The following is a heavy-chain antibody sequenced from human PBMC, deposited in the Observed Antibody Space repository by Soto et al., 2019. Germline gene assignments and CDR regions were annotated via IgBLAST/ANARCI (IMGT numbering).Heavy chain of an antibody. CDR2: IIPILGIA. Sequence: SVKVSCKASGGTFSSYTISWVRQAPGQGLEWMGRIIPILGIANYAQKFQGRVTITADKSTSTAYMELSSLRSEDTAVYYCARSIAVADPAIDIWGQGTMVTVSS. CDR1: GGTFSSYT. V-gene: IGHV1-69*02. CDR3: ARSIAVADPAIDI. J-gene: IGHJ3*02. D-gene: IGHD6-19*01.